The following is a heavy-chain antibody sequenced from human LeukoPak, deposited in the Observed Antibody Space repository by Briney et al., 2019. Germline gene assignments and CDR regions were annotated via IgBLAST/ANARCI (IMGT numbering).Heavy chain of an antibody. CDR1: GGSFSGYY. J-gene: IGHJ4*02. D-gene: IGHD4-17*01. Sequence: SETLSLTCAVYGGSFSGYYWSWIRQPPGKGLEWIGEINHSGSTNYNPSLKSRVTISVDTSKNQFSLKLSSVTAADTAVYYCARGWDYGDYLDYFDYWSQGTLVTVSS. CDR2: INHSGST. CDR3: ARGWDYGDYLDYFDY. V-gene: IGHV4-34*01.